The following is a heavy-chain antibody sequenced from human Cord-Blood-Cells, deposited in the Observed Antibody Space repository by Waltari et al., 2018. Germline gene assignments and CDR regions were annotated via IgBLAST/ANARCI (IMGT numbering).Heavy chain of an antibody. CDR3: ARDPGIAAAGTYYYYGMDV. Sequence: QVQLVQSGAEVKKPGSSVKVSCKASGGTFSSYAISWVRKAPGQGLEWMGGIIPIFGTANYAQKFQGRVTITADESTSTAYMELSSLRSEDTAVYYCARDPGIAAAGTYYYYGMDVWGQGTTVTVSS. CDR1: GGTFSSYA. J-gene: IGHJ6*02. CDR2: IIPIFGTA. D-gene: IGHD6-13*01. V-gene: IGHV1-69*01.